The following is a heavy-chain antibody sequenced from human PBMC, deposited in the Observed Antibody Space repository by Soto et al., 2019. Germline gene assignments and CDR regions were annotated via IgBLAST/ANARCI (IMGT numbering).Heavy chain of an antibody. Sequence: ASVKVSCKASGYTFTGHYIHWVRQAPGQGLEWMAWINPNSDDTNYEQKFQGRVTMTRDTSISTAYMELRRLRSDDTAVYYCARDSWNDMGLFDFWGQGTLVTVSS. D-gene: IGHD1-1*01. J-gene: IGHJ4*02. CDR1: GYTFTGHY. CDR2: INPNSDDT. CDR3: ARDSWNDMGLFDF. V-gene: IGHV1-2*02.